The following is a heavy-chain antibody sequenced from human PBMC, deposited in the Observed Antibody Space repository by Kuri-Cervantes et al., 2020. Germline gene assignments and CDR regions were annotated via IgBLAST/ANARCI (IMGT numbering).Heavy chain of an antibody. D-gene: IGHD5-24*01. J-gene: IGHJ3*02. CDR1: GGSISSYY. V-gene: IGHV4-59*01. Sequence: LSCTVSGGSISSYYWSWIRQPPGKGLEWIGYIYYSGSTNYNPSLKSRVTISVDTSKNQFSLKLSSVTAADTAVYYCARDQIREIDAFDIWGQGTMVTVSS. CDR2: IYYSGST. CDR3: ARDQIREIDAFDI.